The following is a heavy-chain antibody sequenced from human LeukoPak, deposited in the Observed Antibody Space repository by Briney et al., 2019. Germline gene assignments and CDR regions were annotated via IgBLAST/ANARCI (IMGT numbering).Heavy chain of an antibody. J-gene: IGHJ3*02. CDR3: AREPGLGYAFDI. CDR1: GFTFSSYG. Sequence: PGRSLRLSCAASGFTFSSYGMHWVRQAPGKGLEWVAVISYDGSNKYYADSVKGRFTISRDNSKNTLYLQMNSLRAEDTAVYYCAREPGLGYAFDIWGQGTMVTVSS. V-gene: IGHV3-30*03. D-gene: IGHD3-10*01. CDR2: ISYDGSNK.